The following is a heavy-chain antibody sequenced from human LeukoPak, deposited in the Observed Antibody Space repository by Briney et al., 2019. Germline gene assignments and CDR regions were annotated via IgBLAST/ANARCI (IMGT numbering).Heavy chain of an antibody. CDR2: IRDSGET. CDR3: ARDRAVTQDWVEFDP. CDR1: GFSVSNYY. Sequence: PGGSLRLSCAGSGFSVSNYYMSWVRQAPGKGLEWVSLIRDSGETFYADPVKGRFTISRDNSKNTMYLQMNRLRVEDTAVYFCARDRAVTQDWVEFDPWGQGTLVTVSS. D-gene: IGHD4-17*01. J-gene: IGHJ5*02. V-gene: IGHV3-66*03.